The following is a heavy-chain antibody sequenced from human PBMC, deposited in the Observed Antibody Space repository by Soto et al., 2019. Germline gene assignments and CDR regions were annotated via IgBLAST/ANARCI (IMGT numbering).Heavy chain of an antibody. CDR1: GGTFSSYA. J-gene: IGHJ5*02. CDR3: ARGSDYDSSGYYYSWFDP. Sequence: QVQLVQSGAEVKKPGSSVKVTCKASGGTFSSYAISWVRQAPGQGLDWMGGIIPIFGTANYAQKFQGRVTITAVESTSTAYMELSSLRSEDTAVYYCARGSDYDSSGYYYSWFDPWGQGTLVTVSS. D-gene: IGHD3-22*01. V-gene: IGHV1-69*12. CDR2: IIPIFGTA.